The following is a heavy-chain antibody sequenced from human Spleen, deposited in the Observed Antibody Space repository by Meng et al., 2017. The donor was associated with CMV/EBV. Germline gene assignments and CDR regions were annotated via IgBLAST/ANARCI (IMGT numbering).Heavy chain of an antibody. CDR3: ARVSDQYDSSGYYFYY. Sequence: SVKVSCKASGGTFSSYAFSWVRQAPGQGLEWMGGIIPIFGTANYAQKFQGRVTITTDESTSTAYMELSSLRSEDTAVYYCARVSDQYDSSGYYFYYWGQGTLVTVSS. CDR1: GGTFSSYA. CDR2: IIPIFGTA. J-gene: IGHJ4*02. D-gene: IGHD3-22*01. V-gene: IGHV1-69*05.